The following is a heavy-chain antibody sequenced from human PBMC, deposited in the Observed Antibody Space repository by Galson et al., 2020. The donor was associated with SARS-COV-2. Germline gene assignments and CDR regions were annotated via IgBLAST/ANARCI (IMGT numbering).Heavy chain of an antibody. J-gene: IGHJ3*01. CDR2: IYPGLIWTGDPDI. D-gene: IGHD2-21*01. Sequence: GGSLRLSCQGSGYSFTSYWIGWVRQKPGEGLEWMGIIYPGLIWTGDPDIRYNPSFHGQVTISADKSTNTAYLQWSSLKASDTAIYFCARHRVSHSVTCAFDFWGQGTMVTVSS. V-gene: IGHV5-51*01. CDR3: ARHRVSHSVTCAFDF. CDR1: GYSFTSYW.